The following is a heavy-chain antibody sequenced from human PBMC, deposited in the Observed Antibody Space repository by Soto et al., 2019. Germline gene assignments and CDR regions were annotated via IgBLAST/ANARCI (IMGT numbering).Heavy chain of an antibody. CDR1: GFTFSSYS. J-gene: IGHJ4*02. D-gene: IGHD3-16*01. CDR3: ARVDSLQLIGGLDY. V-gene: IGHV3-21*01. Sequence: GGSLRLSCAASGFTFSSYSMNWVRQAPGKGLEWVSSISSSSYIYYADSVKGRFTISRDNAKNSLYLQMNSLRAEDTAVYYCARVDSLQLIGGLDYWGQGTLVTVSS. CDR2: ISSSSYI.